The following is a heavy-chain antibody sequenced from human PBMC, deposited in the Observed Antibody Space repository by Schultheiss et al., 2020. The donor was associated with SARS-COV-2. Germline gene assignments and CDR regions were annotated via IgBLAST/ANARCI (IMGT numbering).Heavy chain of an antibody. CDR3: AASVRYQLLYDY. V-gene: IGHV4-59*12. J-gene: IGHJ4*02. D-gene: IGHD2-2*01. Sequence: SETLSLTCSVSGGSISSYYLSWIRQPPGKGLEWIGYIYYSGSTYYNPSLKSRVTISVDRSKNQFSLKLSSVTAADTAVYYCAASVRYQLLYDYWGQGTLVTVSS. CDR1: GGSISSYY. CDR2: IYYSGST.